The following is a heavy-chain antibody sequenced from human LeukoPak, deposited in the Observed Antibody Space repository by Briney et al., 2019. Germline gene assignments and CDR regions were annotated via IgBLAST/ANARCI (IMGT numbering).Heavy chain of an antibody. Sequence: GGSLRLSCAASGFTFSSYAMSWVRQAPGKGLEWVSSISSSSSYIYYADSVKGRFTISRDNAKNSLYLQMNSLRAEDTAVYYCAKGDYDFWSGLDYWGQGTLVTVSS. CDR2: ISSSSSYI. CDR3: AKGDYDFWSGLDY. D-gene: IGHD3-3*01. CDR1: GFTFSSYA. J-gene: IGHJ4*02. V-gene: IGHV3-21*04.